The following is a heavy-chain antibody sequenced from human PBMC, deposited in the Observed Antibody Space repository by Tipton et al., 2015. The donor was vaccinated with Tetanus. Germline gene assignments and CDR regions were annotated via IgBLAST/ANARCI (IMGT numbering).Heavy chain of an antibody. Sequence: TLSLTCTVSGAPINRGGYLWTWIRQPPGKGLEWIGYVSDSGSTYSNPSLRSRIIISVDTSKNQFSLILSSVTAADTAVYYCARATPSGSYFVRYYSMDVWGQGTTVVVSS. D-gene: IGHD3-22*01. CDR1: GAPINRGGYL. CDR2: VSDSGST. V-gene: IGHV4-30-4*08. J-gene: IGHJ6*02. CDR3: ARATPSGSYFVRYYSMDV.